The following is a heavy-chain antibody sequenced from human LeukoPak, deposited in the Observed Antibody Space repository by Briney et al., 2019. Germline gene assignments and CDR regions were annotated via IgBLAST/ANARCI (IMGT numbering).Heavy chain of an antibody. Sequence: SVKVTCKASGGTFTRYAISWVRQAPGQGLEWMGGIIPIFGTANYAQKFQGRVTITADESTSTAYMELSSLRSEDTAVYYCARGRKNYGSGGLRGSYYYYGMDVWGQGSTVTVSS. CDR3: ARGRKNYGSGGLRGSYYYYGMDV. V-gene: IGHV1-69*13. J-gene: IGHJ6*02. CDR2: IIPIFGTA. CDR1: GGTFTRYA. D-gene: IGHD3-10*01.